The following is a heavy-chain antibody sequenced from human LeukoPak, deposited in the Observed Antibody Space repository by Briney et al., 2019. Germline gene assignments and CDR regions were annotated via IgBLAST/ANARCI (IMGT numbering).Heavy chain of an antibody. Sequence: GASVKVSCKASGYTFTSYYMHWVRQAPGQGLEWMGIINPSGGSTSYAQKFQGRVTMTRDTSTSTVYMELSSLRSEDTAVYYCARERRIAVAGYYFDYWGQGTLVTVSS. J-gene: IGHJ4*02. CDR2: INPSGGST. CDR3: ARERRIAVAGYYFDY. V-gene: IGHV1-46*01. CDR1: GYTFTSYY. D-gene: IGHD6-19*01.